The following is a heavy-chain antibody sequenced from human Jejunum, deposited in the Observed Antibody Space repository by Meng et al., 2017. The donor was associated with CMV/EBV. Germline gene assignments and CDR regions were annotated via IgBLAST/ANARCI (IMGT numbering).Heavy chain of an antibody. V-gene: IGHV3-23*01. CDR1: FTFSSHA. J-gene: IGHJ3*02. CDR3: AKDRYSGYAPYDAFDI. D-gene: IGHD5-12*01. Sequence: FTFSSHAMSWVRQSPGKGLEWISALSSSGGNTDYADSVKGRFTIAGDNSKNTLYLQMNSLRAEDTAVYYCAKDRYSGYAPYDAFDIWGQGTMVTVSS. CDR2: LSSSGGNT.